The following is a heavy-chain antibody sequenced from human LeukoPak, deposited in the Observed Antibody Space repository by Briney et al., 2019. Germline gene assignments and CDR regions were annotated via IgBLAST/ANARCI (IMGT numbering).Heavy chain of an antibody. V-gene: IGHV5-51*03. Sequence: KPGESLTLSCKRSRYIFTNYWITWVRQMPGKGLEWLGFIYPGDSDTIYSPSFQGQVTISVDKSISTAYLQWSSLKASDTAMYYCASLAPAPPPSSSFFDYWGQGTLVTVSS. D-gene: IGHD6-6*01. CDR1: RYIFTNYW. CDR3: ASLAPAPPPSSSFFDY. CDR2: IYPGDSDT. J-gene: IGHJ4*02.